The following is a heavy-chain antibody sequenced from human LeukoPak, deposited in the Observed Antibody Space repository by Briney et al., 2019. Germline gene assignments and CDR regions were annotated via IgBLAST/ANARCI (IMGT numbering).Heavy chain of an antibody. J-gene: IGHJ6*02. CDR3: ARHEGGYDGMDV. CDR1: GGSISSSSYY. Sequence: SETLSLTCTVSGGSISSSSYYWGWIRQPPGKGLEGIGSIYYSGSTYYNPSLKSRVTISVDTSKNQFSLKMSTVTAEDTAVYYWARHEGGYDGMDVWGQGTTVTVSS. CDR2: IYYSGST. V-gene: IGHV4-39*01. D-gene: IGHD3-22*01.